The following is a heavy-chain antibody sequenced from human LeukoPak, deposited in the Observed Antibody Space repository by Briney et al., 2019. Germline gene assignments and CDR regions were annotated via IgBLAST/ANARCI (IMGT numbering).Heavy chain of an antibody. Sequence: SVQVSCKASGGTFSSYAISWVRQAPGQGLEWMGRIIPIFGTANYAQKFQGRVTITTDESTSTAYMELSSLRSEDTAVYYCASGATFNYYYYYIDVWCKGTTVTVSS. D-gene: IGHD5-12*01. CDR1: GGTFSSYA. CDR3: ASGATFNYYYYYIDV. CDR2: IIPIFGTA. V-gene: IGHV1-69*05. J-gene: IGHJ6*03.